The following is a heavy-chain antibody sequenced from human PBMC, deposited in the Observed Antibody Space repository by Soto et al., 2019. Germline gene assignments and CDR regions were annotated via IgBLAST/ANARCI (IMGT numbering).Heavy chain of an antibody. CDR1: GFTFSGYS. J-gene: IGHJ4*02. CDR3: AREDIVGTRSFDY. Sequence: FAASGFTFSGYSMNWVRQAPGKGLEWISYISSRSKTIFYTDSVKGRFTISRDNAKDSLYLQMNSLRDEDTAIYYCAREDIVGTRSFDYWGQGTTVTVS. CDR2: ISSRSKTI. V-gene: IGHV3-48*02. D-gene: IGHD1-26*01.